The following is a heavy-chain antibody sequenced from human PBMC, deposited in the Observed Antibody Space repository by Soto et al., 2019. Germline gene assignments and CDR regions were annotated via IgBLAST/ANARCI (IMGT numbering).Heavy chain of an antibody. D-gene: IGHD3-22*01. V-gene: IGHV5-51*01. CDR2: IYPGDSDT. Sequence: EVQLVQSGAEVKKPGESLKISCKGSGYSFTNYWIGWVRQMPGKGLEWMGIIYPGDSDTRYSPSFQGQVTISADKSISTAYLQWSSLKASDTAMYYCARGHSDYDSSGYQSDYWGQGTLVIVSS. CDR3: ARGHSDYDSSGYQSDY. J-gene: IGHJ4*02. CDR1: GYSFTNYW.